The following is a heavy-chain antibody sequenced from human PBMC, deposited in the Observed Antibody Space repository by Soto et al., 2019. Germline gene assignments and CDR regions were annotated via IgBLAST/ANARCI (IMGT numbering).Heavy chain of an antibody. V-gene: IGHV1-2*02. CDR3: GRGRSGQIVVFY. D-gene: IGHD5-12*01. CDR1: GYTFTGHY. CDR2: IGPESGAT. Sequence: ASVKVSCKASGYTFTGHYIHWVRQAPEQGPEWMGEIGPESGATRYAQKFQGRVTMTRDMSITTVYMELNNLSPDDTAVYYCGRGRSGQIVVFYWGQGAPVTVSS. J-gene: IGHJ4*02.